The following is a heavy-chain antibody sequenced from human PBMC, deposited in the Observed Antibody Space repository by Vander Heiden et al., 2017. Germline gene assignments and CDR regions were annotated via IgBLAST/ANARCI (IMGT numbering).Heavy chain of an antibody. J-gene: IGHJ1*01. V-gene: IGHV3-72*01. CDR2: IRNKAASHTT. D-gene: IGHD3-22*01. Sequence: EVQLVESGGGLVQPGGSLRLSCVGSGFTSSDHYMDWVRQAPGKGLEWVGRIRNKAASHTTAYAASVEGRFAISRDDSKNSLYLQLNSLKTEDTAMYYCATSPSSGYNWGQGTQVTVSS. CDR1: GFTSSDHY. CDR3: ATSPSSGYN.